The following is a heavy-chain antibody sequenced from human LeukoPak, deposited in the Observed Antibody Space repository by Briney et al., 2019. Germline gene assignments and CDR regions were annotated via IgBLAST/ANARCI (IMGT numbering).Heavy chain of an antibody. D-gene: IGHD3-10*01. Sequence: GGSLRLSCAASGFTFSSYGMHWVRQAPGKGLEWVAVIWYDGSNKYYADSVKGRFTTSRDNSKNTLYLQVNSLRAEDTAVYYCAREGHGSGSYLFDYRGQGNLVTVSS. CDR3: AREGHGSGSYLFDY. V-gene: IGHV3-33*01. CDR1: GFTFSSYG. J-gene: IGHJ4*02. CDR2: IWYDGSNK.